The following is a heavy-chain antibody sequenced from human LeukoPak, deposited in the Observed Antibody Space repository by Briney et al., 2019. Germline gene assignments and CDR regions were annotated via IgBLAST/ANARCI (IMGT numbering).Heavy chain of an antibody. V-gene: IGHV4-34*01. Sequence: NPSETLSLTCAVYGGSYSGYYWSCIRHPPGKGLEGIGEINHSGSTNYNPSLKTRVTITVDTSKNHFSLKLRSVTAADTAVYYCARGLPTVAMRAFDIWGQGTMVTVSS. CDR3: ARGLPTVAMRAFDI. D-gene: IGHD4-17*01. CDR2: INHSGST. CDR1: GGSYSGYY. J-gene: IGHJ3*02.